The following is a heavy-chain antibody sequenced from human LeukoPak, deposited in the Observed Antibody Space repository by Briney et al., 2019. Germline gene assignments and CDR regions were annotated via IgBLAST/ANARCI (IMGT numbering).Heavy chain of an antibody. CDR2: ISGTSSYT. J-gene: IGHJ4*02. V-gene: IGHV3-11*06. Sequence: GGSLRLSCAASGFTFSDYYMSWIRQAPGKGLEWVSYISGTSSYTTYADSVKGRFTISRDNAKNSLYLQMNSLRGEDTAVYYCARLGSIAAAGTPDYWGQGTLVTVSA. D-gene: IGHD6-13*01. CDR3: ARLGSIAAAGTPDY. CDR1: GFTFSDYY.